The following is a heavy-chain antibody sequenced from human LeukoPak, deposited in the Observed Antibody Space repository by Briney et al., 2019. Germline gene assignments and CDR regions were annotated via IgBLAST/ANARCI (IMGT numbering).Heavy chain of an antibody. Sequence: TSETLSLTCAVYGGSFSGYYWSWIRQPPGKGLEWIGYIYYSGSTNYNPSLKSRVTISVDTSKNQFSLKLSSVTAADTAVYYCARGGSGIQLWLRHHYFDYWGQGTLVTVSS. CDR1: GGSFSGYY. D-gene: IGHD5-18*01. CDR2: IYYSGST. CDR3: ARGGSGIQLWLRHHYFDY. J-gene: IGHJ4*02. V-gene: IGHV4-59*01.